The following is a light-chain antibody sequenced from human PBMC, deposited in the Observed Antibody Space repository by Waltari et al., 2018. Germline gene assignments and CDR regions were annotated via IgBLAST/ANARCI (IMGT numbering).Light chain of an antibody. CDR2: DEY. Sequence: QSVLSQPPSVIGTPGQGVTISCSGSSSNIGINTINWYQQLPGTDPKLLIYDEYQRPSGVPDRFSGAKSGTSASLAISGLRSEDEADDYCAAWDDSLNGWVFGGGTKLTVL. CDR3: AAWDDSLNGWV. V-gene: IGLV1-44*01. J-gene: IGLJ3*02. CDR1: SSNIGINT.